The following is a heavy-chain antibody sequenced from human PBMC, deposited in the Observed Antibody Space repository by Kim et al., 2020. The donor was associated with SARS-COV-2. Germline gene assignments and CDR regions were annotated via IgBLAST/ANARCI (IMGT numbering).Heavy chain of an antibody. V-gene: IGHV3-21*01. CDR3: ARGDYGDYGLYYFDY. J-gene: IGHJ4*02. CDR1: GFTFSSYS. Sequence: GGSLRLSCAASGFTFSSYSMVWVRQAPGKGLEWVSSISSSSSYINYADSVKGRFSISRDNAKNSLYLQVSSLRVEDTAVYYCARGDYGDYGLYYFDYWGQGTLVTVSS. D-gene: IGHD4-17*01. CDR2: ISSSSSYI.